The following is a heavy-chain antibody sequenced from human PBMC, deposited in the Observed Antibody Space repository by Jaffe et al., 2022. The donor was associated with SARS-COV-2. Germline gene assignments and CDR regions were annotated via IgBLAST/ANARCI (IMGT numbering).Heavy chain of an antibody. Sequence: QVQLVQSGAEVKKPGSSVKVSCKASGGTFSSYTISWVRQAPGQGLEWMGRIIPILGIANYAQKFQGRVTITADKSTSTAYMELSSLRSEDTAVYYCARSEEGSSSFYVHWGQGTLVTVSS. J-gene: IGHJ4*02. CDR1: GGTFSSYT. D-gene: IGHD6-6*01. V-gene: IGHV1-69*02. CDR3: ARSEEGSSSFYVH. CDR2: IIPILGIA.